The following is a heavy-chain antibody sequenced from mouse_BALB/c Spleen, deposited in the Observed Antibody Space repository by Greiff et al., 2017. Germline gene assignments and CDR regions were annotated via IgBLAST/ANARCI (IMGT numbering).Heavy chain of an antibody. D-gene: IGHD2-14*01. V-gene: IGHV14-3*02. CDR3: ARYRYEGYAMDY. Sequence: VQLQQSGAELVRSGASVKLSCTASGFNIKDTYMHWVKQRPEQGLEWIGRIDPANGNTKYDPKFQGKATITADTSSNTAYLQLSSLTSEDTAVYYCARYRYEGYAMDYWGQGTSVTVSS. J-gene: IGHJ4*01. CDR2: IDPANGNT. CDR1: GFNIKDTY.